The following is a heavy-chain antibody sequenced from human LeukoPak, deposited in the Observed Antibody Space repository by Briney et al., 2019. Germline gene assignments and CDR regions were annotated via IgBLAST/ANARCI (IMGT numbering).Heavy chain of an antibody. CDR2: IYYSGST. Sequence: SETLSLTCTVSGGSISSYYWSWIRQPPGKGLEWIGYIYYSGSTNYNPSLKSRVTISVDTSKNQFSLKLSSVTAADTAVYYCARGLGVWQLVPNWFDPWGQGTLVTVSS. J-gene: IGHJ5*02. CDR3: ARGLGVWQLVPNWFDP. V-gene: IGHV4-59*01. CDR1: GGSISSYY. D-gene: IGHD6-6*01.